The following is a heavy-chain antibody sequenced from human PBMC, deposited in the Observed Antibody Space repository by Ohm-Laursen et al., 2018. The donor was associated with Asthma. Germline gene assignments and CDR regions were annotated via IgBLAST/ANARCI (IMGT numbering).Heavy chain of an antibody. CDR3: ARAGYGGNSYYFDY. CDR2: ISYDGSNK. D-gene: IGHD4-23*01. CDR1: GFTFSSYA. Sequence: SLRLSCAASGFTFSSYAMHWVRQAPGKGLEWVAVISYDGSNKYYADSVKGRFTISRDNSKNTLYLQMNSLRAEDTAMYYCARAGYGGNSYYFDYWGQGTLVTVSS. V-gene: IGHV3-30-3*01. J-gene: IGHJ4*02.